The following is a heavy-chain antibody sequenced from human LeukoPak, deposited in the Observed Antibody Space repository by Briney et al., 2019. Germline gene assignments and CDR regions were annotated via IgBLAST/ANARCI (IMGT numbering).Heavy chain of an antibody. D-gene: IGHD3-10*01. CDR1: GGSISSSSYY. CDR3: ARDYYGSGAFDD. Sequence: SETLSLTCTVSGGSISSSSYYWSWIRQPPGKELEWIGYIYYSGSTNYNPSLKSRVTISVDTSKNQFSLKLSSVTAADTAVYYCARDYYGSGAFDDWGQGTLVTVSS. CDR2: IYYSGST. J-gene: IGHJ4*02. V-gene: IGHV4-61*01.